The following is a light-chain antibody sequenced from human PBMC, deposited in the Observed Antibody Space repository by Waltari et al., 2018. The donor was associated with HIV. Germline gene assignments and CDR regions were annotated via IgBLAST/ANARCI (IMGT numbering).Light chain of an antibody. Sequence: DIVMTQSPDSLAVSLGERATINCKSSQSVLYSSNNKNYLVWYQQKPGQPPKLLIYWASTRESGVPDRFSGSGSGTEFTLTISSLQAEDVAVYYCQQFYSTPPTFGQGTKLEIK. V-gene: IGKV4-1*01. J-gene: IGKJ2*01. CDR2: WAS. CDR1: QSVLYSSNNKNY. CDR3: QQFYSTPPT.